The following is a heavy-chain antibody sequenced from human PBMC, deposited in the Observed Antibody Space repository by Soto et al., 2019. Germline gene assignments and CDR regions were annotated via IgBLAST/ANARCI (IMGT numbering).Heavy chain of an antibody. CDR1: GFTFSSYG. Sequence: GGSLRLSCAASGFTFSSYGMHWVRQAPGKGLEWVAVIWYDGSNKYYADSVKGRFTISRDNSKNTLYLQMNSLRAEDTAVYYCARELMVRGVIASLGFDYWGQGTLVTVSS. J-gene: IGHJ4*02. CDR3: ARELMVRGVIASLGFDY. V-gene: IGHV3-33*01. CDR2: IWYDGSNK. D-gene: IGHD3-10*01.